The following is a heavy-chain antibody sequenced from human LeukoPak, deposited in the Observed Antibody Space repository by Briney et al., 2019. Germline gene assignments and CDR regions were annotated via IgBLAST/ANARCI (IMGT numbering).Heavy chain of an antibody. CDR2: IYSDGST. V-gene: IGHV3-53*01. Sequence: PGGSLRLSCAASGFIVSNNYMSWVRQAPGKGLEWVSVIYSDGSTYYADSVKGRFTISRDNSKNTLYLQMNSLRAEDTAVYYCARAIRGYSYVLDCWGQGTLVTVSS. CDR3: ARAIRGYSYVLDC. CDR1: GFIVSNNY. J-gene: IGHJ4*02. D-gene: IGHD5-18*01.